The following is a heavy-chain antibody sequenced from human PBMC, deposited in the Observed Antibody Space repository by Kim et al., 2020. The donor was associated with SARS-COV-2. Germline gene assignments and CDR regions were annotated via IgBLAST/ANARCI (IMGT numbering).Heavy chain of an antibody. J-gene: IGHJ6*01. V-gene: IGHV3-NL1*01. CDR2: IYSGGSKK. Sequence: GGSLRLSCAASGFTVSSYAMRWVRQAPGKGLEWVSVIYSGGSKKYEADAVKGRFTISRDNSKNTLHLQMSILREEDTAVYYGAKEGGDGSSTYYYYG. CDR1: GFTVSSYA. D-gene: IGHD6-13*01. CDR3: AKEGGDGSSTYYYYG.